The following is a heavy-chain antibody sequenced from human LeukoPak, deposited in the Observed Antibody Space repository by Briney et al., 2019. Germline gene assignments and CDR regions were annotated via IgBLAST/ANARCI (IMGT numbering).Heavy chain of an antibody. J-gene: IGHJ5*02. D-gene: IGHD2-2*01. Sequence: GGSLRLSCAASGFIFNNYGLVWVRQAPGKGLEWVSAISNDGGGTTYADFVKGRFSVSRDNSKNTLFLQMNSLRAEDTALYYRAKGSRVSFLDLGGRETMATV. CDR3: AKGSRVSFLDL. CDR1: GFIFNNYG. V-gene: IGHV3-23*01. CDR2: ISNDGGGT.